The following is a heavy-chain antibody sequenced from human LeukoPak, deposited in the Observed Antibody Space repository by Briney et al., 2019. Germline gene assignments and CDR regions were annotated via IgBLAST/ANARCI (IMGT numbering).Heavy chain of an antibody. CDR3: ARHGYYYYMDV. CDR2: IYTTGST. V-gene: IGHV4-4*09. Sequence: SDTLSLTCTVSGGSIYSYYWSWFRQPPGKGLEWVGYIYTTGSTNYDPSLMSRVTISIDTSKSQFSLKLSSVTAADTAVYYCARHGYYYYMDVWGKGTTVTVSS. J-gene: IGHJ6*03. CDR1: GGSIYSYY.